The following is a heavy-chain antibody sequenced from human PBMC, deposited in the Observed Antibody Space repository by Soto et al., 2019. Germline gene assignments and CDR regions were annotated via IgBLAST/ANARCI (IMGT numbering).Heavy chain of an antibody. D-gene: IGHD6-13*01. J-gene: IGHJ4*02. V-gene: IGHV3-11*01. CDR3: ARGSSGYISSWYYFDY. Sequence: QVQLVESGGGLVKPGGSLRLSCAASAFKFSDYYMSWVRQAPGKGLEWVSYISGSGDVIYYADSVKGRFTISRDNDKKSVHLQMDTLRAEDTAVYFCARGSSGYISSWYYFDYWGRGTLVTVSS. CDR2: ISGSGDVI. CDR1: AFKFSDYY.